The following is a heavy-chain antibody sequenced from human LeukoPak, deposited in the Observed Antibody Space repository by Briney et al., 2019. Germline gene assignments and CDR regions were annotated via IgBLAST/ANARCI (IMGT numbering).Heavy chain of an antibody. CDR2: IKQDGSVK. J-gene: IGHJ4*02. Sequence: GGSLRLSCAASGFTFGNYWMSWVRQAPGKGLEWVANIKQDGSVKYFVDSVKGRFTISRDNAKNSLYLQMNSLRAEDTAVYYCARDLGKIGGNSSPFDYWGQGTLVTVSS. CDR1: GFTFGNYW. CDR3: ARDLGKIGGNSSPFDY. D-gene: IGHD4-23*01. V-gene: IGHV3-7*01.